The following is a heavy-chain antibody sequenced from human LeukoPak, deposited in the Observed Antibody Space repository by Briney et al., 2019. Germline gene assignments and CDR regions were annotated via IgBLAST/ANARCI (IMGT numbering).Heavy chain of an antibody. V-gene: IGHV4-39*01. CDR3: ARGLYDFWSGYSFPGAFYGMDV. D-gene: IGHD3-3*01. J-gene: IGHJ6*02. Sequence: SETLSLTCTVSGGSISSSSYYWGWIRQPPGKGLEWIGSIYYSGSTYYNPSLKSRVTISVDTSKNQFSLKLSSVTAADTAVYYRARGLYDFWSGYSFPGAFYGMDVWGQGTTVTVSS. CDR1: GGSISSSSYY. CDR2: IYYSGST.